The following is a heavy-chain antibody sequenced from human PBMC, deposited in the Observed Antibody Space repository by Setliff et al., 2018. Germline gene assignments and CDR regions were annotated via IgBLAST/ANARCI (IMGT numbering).Heavy chain of an antibody. J-gene: IGHJ4*02. CDR3: VRGYCSSSSCYGTMGY. CDR2: ISGSGGST. Sequence: GGSLRLSCAASGFTFSSYAMSWVRQAPGKGLEWVSVISGSGGSTYYADSVKGRFTISRDNAKNTLYLQMNSLRAEDTAVYYCVRGYCSSSSCYGTMGYWGQGTLVTVSS. CDR1: GFTFSSYA. V-gene: IGHV3-23*01. D-gene: IGHD2-2*01.